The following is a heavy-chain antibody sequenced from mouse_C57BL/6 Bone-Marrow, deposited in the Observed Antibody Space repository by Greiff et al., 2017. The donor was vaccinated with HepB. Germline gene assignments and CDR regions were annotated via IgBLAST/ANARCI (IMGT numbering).Heavy chain of an antibody. CDR2: IHPNSGST. CDR1: GYTFTSYW. J-gene: IGHJ4*01. CDR3: AEGGYFYAMDY. Sequence: VQLQQPGAELVKPGASVKLSCKASGYTFTSYWMHLVKQRPGRGLEWIGMIHPNSGSTNYNEKFKSKATLTVDKSSSTAYMQLSSLTSEDSAVYYCAEGGYFYAMDYWGQGTSVTVSS. V-gene: IGHV1-64*01. D-gene: IGHD3-1*01.